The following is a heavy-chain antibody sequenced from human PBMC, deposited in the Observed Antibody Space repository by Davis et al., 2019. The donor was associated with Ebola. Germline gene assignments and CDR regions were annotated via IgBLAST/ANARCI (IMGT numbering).Heavy chain of an antibody. J-gene: IGHJ4*02. Sequence: ASVKVSCKASGYTFTSYYMHWVRQAPGQGLEWMGIINPSGGSTSYAQKFQGRVTITRDTSASTAYMELSSLRSEDTAVYYCARDLEHIIDYWGQGTLVTVSS. V-gene: IGHV1-46*01. CDR3: ARDLEHIIDY. CDR1: GYTFTSYY. D-gene: IGHD3-3*01. CDR2: INPSGGST.